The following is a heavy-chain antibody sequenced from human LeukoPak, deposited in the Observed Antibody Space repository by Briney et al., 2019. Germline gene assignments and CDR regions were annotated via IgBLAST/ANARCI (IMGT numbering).Heavy chain of an antibody. V-gene: IGHV4-39*01. D-gene: IGHD6-13*01. CDR2: IYHTGNT. J-gene: IGHJ4*02. CDR1: GGSISSSSHY. Sequence: SETLSLTCNVSGGSISSSSHYWGWIRQPPGKGLEWIGSIYHTGNTYYNPSLKSRLTISVDTSRNQISLKLRSVTAADTALYYCANPTLSAGTDYWGQGTLVTVSS. CDR3: ANPTLSAGTDY.